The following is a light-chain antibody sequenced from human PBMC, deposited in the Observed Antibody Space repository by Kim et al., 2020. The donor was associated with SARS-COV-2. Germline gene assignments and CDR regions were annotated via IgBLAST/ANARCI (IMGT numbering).Light chain of an antibody. Sequence: TLSASVGDRVTITCRASQTFNNWLAWYQQKPGKAPKLLIYRASTLEDGVPSRFGGSGSGTEFTLTISSLQPDDFATYYCQQYSSWTFGQGTKVEIK. CDR1: QTFNNW. J-gene: IGKJ1*01. CDR2: RAS. CDR3: QQYSSWT. V-gene: IGKV1-5*03.